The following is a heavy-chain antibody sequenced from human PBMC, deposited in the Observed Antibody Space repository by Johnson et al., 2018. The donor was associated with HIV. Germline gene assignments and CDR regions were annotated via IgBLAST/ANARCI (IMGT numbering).Heavy chain of an antibody. J-gene: IGHJ3*02. V-gene: IGHV3-11*04. CDR3: ARDSTPWGDDYVDYSFDI. Sequence: QVQLVESGGGLVKPGGSLRLSCAASGFTFSDYYMSWIRQAPGKGLEWVSYISSSGSTKYYADSVKGRFTISRDNAKNYLLLQMNSLRAEDTAIYYCARDSTPWGDDYVDYSFDIWGQGTMVTVSS. CDR2: ISSSGSTK. D-gene: IGHD4-17*01. CDR1: GFTFSDYY.